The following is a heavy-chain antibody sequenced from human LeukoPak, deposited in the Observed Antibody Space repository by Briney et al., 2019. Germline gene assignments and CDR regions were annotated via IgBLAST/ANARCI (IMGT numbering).Heavy chain of an antibody. CDR2: IRRKANGYTT. CDR1: GFTFSRFA. D-gene: IGHD2-15*01. J-gene: IGHJ3*02. Sequence: GGSLRLSCAASGFTFSRFAMHWVRQAPGKGLEWVGRIRRKANGYTTACGEMVKGRFTITRDDSKRSAFVQMSSLKSEDTAVYYCVRLGGGDAFDIWGPGTRVTVSS. V-gene: IGHV3-73*01. CDR3: VRLGGGDAFDI.